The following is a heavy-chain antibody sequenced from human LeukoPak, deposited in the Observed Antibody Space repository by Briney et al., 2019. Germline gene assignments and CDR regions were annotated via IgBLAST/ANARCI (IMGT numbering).Heavy chain of an antibody. Sequence: ASVNVSCKASGGTFSSYAISWVRPAPGQGLEWMGRIIPIFGIANYAQKFQGRVTITADKSTSSAYMELSSLRSEERAVYYCDNYYDSSGHRHWGQGTLVTVSS. D-gene: IGHD3-22*01. CDR2: IIPIFGIA. J-gene: IGHJ4*02. CDR3: DNYYDSSGHRH. V-gene: IGHV1-69*04. CDR1: GGTFSSYA.